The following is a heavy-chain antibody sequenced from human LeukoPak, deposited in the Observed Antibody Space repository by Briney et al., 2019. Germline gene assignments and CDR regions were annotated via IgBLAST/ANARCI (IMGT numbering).Heavy chain of an antibody. V-gene: IGHV5-51*01. CDR3: ARLSRSSGSRYGLDV. Sequence: GESLKISCKGSEYSFTSYWIGWVRQMPGKGLEWMGIIYPGDSDTRYSPSFQGQVTISADKSISTAYLQWSSLKASDTAMYYCARLSRSSGSRYGLDVWGQGTTVTVSS. J-gene: IGHJ6*02. CDR2: IYPGDSDT. D-gene: IGHD6-19*01. CDR1: EYSFTSYW.